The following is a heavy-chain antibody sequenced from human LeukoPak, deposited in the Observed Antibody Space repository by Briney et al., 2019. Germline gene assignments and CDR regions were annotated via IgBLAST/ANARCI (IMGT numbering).Heavy chain of an antibody. V-gene: IGHV4-39*07. CDR3: ARAQVGDYVWGSYRYIFDD. J-gene: IGHJ4*02. D-gene: IGHD3-16*02. Sequence: SETLPLTCTVSGGSIAIRNSYWGWIRQPPGKGLEWIGSMYYSGSTSYNPSLKSRVTISVDTSKNQFSLKLSSVTAADTAVFYCARAQVGDYVWGSYRYIFDDWGQGTLVTVSS. CDR2: MYYSGST. CDR1: GGSIAIRNSY.